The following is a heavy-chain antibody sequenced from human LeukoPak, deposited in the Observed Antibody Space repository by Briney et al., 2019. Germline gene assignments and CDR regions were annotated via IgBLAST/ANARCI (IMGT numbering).Heavy chain of an antibody. V-gene: IGHV3-23*01. CDR3: AKVIGGWGGCWAP. Sequence: AGGSLCCSCAASGFTFSSYGLSWVGQAPGKGLEWVSGITGGGSSTYYVDSVKGRFTISRDKSKTTLYLQMNSLRAEDTAVYYCAKVIGGWGGCWAPWGQGTLVTVS. CDR2: ITGGGSST. CDR1: GFTFSSYG. J-gene: IGHJ5*02. D-gene: IGHD6-19*01.